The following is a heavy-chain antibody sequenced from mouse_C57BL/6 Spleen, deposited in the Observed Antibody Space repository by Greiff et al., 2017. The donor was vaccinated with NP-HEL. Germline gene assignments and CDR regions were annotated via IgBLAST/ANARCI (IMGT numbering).Heavy chain of an antibody. CDR1: GFTFSDYG. CDR2: ISSGSSTI. V-gene: IGHV5-17*01. Sequence: EVQLVESGGGLVKPGGSLKLSCAASGFTFSDYGMHWVRQAPEKGLEWVAYISSGSSTIYYADTVKGRFTISRDNAKNTLFLQMTSLRSEDTAMYYCARSGATIVTYFDYWGQGTTLTVSS. CDR3: ARSGATIVTYFDY. J-gene: IGHJ2*01. D-gene: IGHD2-5*01.